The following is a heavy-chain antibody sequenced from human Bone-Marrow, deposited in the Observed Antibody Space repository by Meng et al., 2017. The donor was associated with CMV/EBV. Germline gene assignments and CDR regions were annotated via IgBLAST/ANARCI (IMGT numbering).Heavy chain of an antibody. V-gene: IGHV1-46*01. Sequence: ASVKVSCKASGYTFTSSYMHWVRQAPGQGLEWMGIINPSGVSTSYAQKFQGRVTMTRDTFTSIVYMELSSLRSEDTAVYYCARGGLWFGGLVGVGNWFDPWGQGTLVTVSS. CDR3: ARGGLWFGGLVGVGNWFDP. CDR1: GYTFTSSY. J-gene: IGHJ5*02. D-gene: IGHD3-10*01. CDR2: INPSGVST.